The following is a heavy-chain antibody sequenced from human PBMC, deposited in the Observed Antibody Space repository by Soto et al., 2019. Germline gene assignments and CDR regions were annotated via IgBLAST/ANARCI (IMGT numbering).Heavy chain of an antibody. CDR1: GGSISSGGHY. CDR2: IYYSGST. Sequence: QVQLQESGPGLVKPSQTLSLTCTVSGGSISSGGHYWNWIRQHPGKGLEWIGYIYYSGSTYYNPSLKSRVTISVDTSKNQFSLKLSSVTAADTAVYYCARDQASDYTSPGDYYYYGMDVWGQGTTVTVSS. V-gene: IGHV4-31*03. D-gene: IGHD4-4*01. J-gene: IGHJ6*02. CDR3: ARDQASDYTSPGDYYYYGMDV.